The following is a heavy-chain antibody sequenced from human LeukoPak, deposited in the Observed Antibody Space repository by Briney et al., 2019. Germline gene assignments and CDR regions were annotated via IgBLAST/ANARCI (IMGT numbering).Heavy chain of an antibody. Sequence: GGSLRLSCAASGFTVSSNYMSWVRQAPGKGLEWVSVIYSGGSTYYADSVKGRFTISRNNSKNTLYLQMNSLRAEDTAVYYCAKDISYDSQDYWGQGTLVTVSS. J-gene: IGHJ4*02. V-gene: IGHV3-53*01. CDR3: AKDISYDSQDY. D-gene: IGHD3-22*01. CDR2: IYSGGST. CDR1: GFTVSSNY.